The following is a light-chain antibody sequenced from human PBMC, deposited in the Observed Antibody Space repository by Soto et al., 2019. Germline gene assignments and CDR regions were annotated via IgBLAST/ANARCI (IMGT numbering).Light chain of an antibody. J-gene: IGKJ4*01. Sequence: EIVLTQSPGTLSLSPGERATLSCRASQSVNNAYLAWYQQKPGQAPMLLIYDASKRATGIPDRFSGSGSGTDFTLTISRLEPEDFAVYYCQQYGTSVLTVGGGTKVEIK. CDR3: QQYGTSVLT. CDR2: DAS. V-gene: IGKV3-20*01. CDR1: QSVNNAY.